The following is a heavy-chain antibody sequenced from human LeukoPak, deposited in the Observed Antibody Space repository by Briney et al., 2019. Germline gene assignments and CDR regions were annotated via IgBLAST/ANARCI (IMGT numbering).Heavy chain of an antibody. CDR1: GGSISSGMYY. D-gene: IGHD5-24*01. CDR3: ASVRSGRYYFDY. CDR2: IYYSGST. J-gene: IGHJ4*02. V-gene: IGHV4-61*01. Sequence: SDTLSPTGTFSGGSISSGMYYGSWTRRPPGKGLEWIGYIYYSGSTNYSPSLKSRVTISVDTSKNQFSLKLTSVTAADTAVYYCASVRSGRYYFDYWGQGTLVTVSS.